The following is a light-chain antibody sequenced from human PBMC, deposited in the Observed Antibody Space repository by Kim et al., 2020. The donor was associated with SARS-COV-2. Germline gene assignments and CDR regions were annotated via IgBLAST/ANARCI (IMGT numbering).Light chain of an antibody. Sequence: PGKTARITCSGDKLGDKYASWYQHKPGQSPVLVIYQDTKRPSGIPGRFSGSNSGNTATLTISGAQAMDEADYYCQAWDSSTPVVFGGGTKLTVL. CDR1: KLGDKY. CDR2: QDT. J-gene: IGLJ2*01. V-gene: IGLV3-1*01. CDR3: QAWDSSTPVV.